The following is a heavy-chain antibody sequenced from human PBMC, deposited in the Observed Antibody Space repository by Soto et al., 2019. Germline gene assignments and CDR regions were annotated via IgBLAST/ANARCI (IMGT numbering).Heavy chain of an antibody. D-gene: IGHD6-6*01. CDR3: SKGTSSSGRVMDV. CDR1: GFTFRSYG. CDR2: ITDSGGST. Sequence: EVQLLESGGGLIQPGGSLRLSCVASGFTFRSYGMSWVRQAPGKGLEWVSTITDSGGSTDYADSVKGRFTISRDNSENTMYLQMHSRRAGDTALYYCSKGTSSSGRVMDVWGQGTTVTVSS. V-gene: IGHV3-23*01. J-gene: IGHJ6*02.